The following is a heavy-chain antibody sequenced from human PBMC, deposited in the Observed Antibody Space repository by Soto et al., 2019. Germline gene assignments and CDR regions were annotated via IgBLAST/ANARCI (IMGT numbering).Heavy chain of an antibody. CDR2: VRGRVDNYAT. V-gene: IGHV3-73*02. CDR3: TRLAWFDP. J-gene: IGHJ5*02. Sequence: EVQLVESGGGLVQPGGSLKLSCAGSGFTFSDSAIHWVRQASGKGLEWVGRVRGRVDNYATAYAVSVKGRFTISRDDSKNTAYLQMSSLKTEDTAVYYCTRLAWFDPWGQGTLVTASS. CDR1: GFTFSDSA.